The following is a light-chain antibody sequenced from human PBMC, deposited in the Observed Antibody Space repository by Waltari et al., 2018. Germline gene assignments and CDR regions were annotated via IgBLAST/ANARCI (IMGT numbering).Light chain of an antibody. J-gene: IGLJ3*02. CDR1: NNDIGTYAY. CDR2: DVA. Sequence: QSALTQPVSVSGWPGESISISCTGSNNDIGTYAYVSWYQQHPGKAPKLIIYDVASRPSGVSNRFSGRKSGNTAYLTISGLQVEDEADCYCSSYTKTAARVFGGGSKLTV. CDR3: SSYTKTAARV. V-gene: IGLV2-14*03.